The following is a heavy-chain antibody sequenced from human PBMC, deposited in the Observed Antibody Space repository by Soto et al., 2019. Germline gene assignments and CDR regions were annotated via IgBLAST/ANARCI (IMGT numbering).Heavy chain of an antibody. CDR3: ARDFSILYYYGSGSYADYYGMDV. CDR1: GYTFTGYY. CDR2: INPNSGGT. D-gene: IGHD3-10*01. V-gene: IGHV1-2*04. Sequence: ASVKVSCKASGYTFTGYYIHWVRQAPGQGLEWMGWINPNSGGTNYAQKFQGWVTMTRDTSISTAYMELSRLRSDDTAVYYCARDFSILYYYGSGSYADYYGMDVWGQWTPVTVSS. J-gene: IGHJ6*02.